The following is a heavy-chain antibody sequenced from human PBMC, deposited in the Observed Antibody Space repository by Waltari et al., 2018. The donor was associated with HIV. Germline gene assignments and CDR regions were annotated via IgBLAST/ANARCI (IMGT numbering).Heavy chain of an antibody. CDR1: GYTFTSYG. Sequence: QGQLVQSGAEVKKPGASVKVSCKASGYTFTSYGTSWVRQATGHGLEWMGWISAYNGNTNYAQKLQGRVTMTTDTSTSTAYMELRSLRSDDTAVYYCARDSAYDILTGYYLSYFDYWGQGTLVTVSS. J-gene: IGHJ4*02. CDR3: ARDSAYDILTGYYLSYFDY. CDR2: ISAYNGNT. V-gene: IGHV1-18*01. D-gene: IGHD3-9*01.